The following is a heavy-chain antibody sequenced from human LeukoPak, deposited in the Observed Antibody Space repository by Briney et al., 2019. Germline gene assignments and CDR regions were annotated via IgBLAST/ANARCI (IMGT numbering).Heavy chain of an antibody. V-gene: IGHV4-61*01. CDR3: ARVTMVRGVRSGWFDP. CDR2: IYYSGST. D-gene: IGHD3-10*01. J-gene: IGHJ5*02. CDR1: GGSVSSGSHY. Sequence: SETLSLTCTVSGGSVSSGSHYWSWIRQPPGKGLEWIGYIYYSGSTNYNPSLKSRVTISVDTSKNQFSLKLSSVTAADTAVYYCARVTMVRGVRSGWFDPWGQGTLVTVSS.